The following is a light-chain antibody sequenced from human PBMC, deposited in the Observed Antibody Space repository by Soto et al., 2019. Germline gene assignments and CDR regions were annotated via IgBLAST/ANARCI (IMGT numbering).Light chain of an antibody. CDR2: DAS. V-gene: IGKV3-11*01. CDR3: QQRSNWPRWT. J-gene: IGKJ1*01. CDR1: QSVSSY. Sequence: EVVMTQSPATLSVSPGERATLSCRASQSVSSYLAWYQQKPGQAPRLLIYDASNRATGIPARFSGSGSGTDFTRTISSLEPEDFAVYYCQQRSNWPRWTFGQGTKVDIK.